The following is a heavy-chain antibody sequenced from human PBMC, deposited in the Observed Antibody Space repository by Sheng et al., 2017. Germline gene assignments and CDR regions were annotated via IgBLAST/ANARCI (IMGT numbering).Heavy chain of an antibody. CDR2: ISWNSGRI. J-gene: IGHJ4*02. V-gene: IGHV3-9*03. CDR1: GFTFDDYA. Sequence: EVHLVESGGGLVQPGRSLRLSCAASGFTFDDYAMHWVRQAPGKGLEWVSGISWNSGRIGYEDSVKGRFTISRDNAKNSLYLQMNSLRAEDMALYYCVKDINYDSSGGGFDYWGQGTLVTVSS. D-gene: IGHD3-22*01. CDR3: VKDINYDSSGGGFDY.